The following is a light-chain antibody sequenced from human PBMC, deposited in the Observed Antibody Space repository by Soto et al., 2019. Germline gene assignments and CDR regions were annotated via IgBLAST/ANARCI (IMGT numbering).Light chain of an antibody. CDR1: QSVASRN. Sequence: DIVMTQSPVTLSVSPGERITLSCRASQSVASRNLAWYQQKSGQAPRLLIYGASSRAIHTPDRFSGSGSGTDFTLTISGLEPEDFAVYYCQHFGNSLWTFGQGTKVDIK. J-gene: IGKJ1*01. V-gene: IGKV3-20*01. CDR3: QHFGNSLWT. CDR2: GAS.